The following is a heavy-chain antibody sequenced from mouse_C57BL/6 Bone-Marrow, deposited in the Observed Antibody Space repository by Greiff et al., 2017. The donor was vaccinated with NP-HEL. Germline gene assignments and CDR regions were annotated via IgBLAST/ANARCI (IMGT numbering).Heavy chain of an antibody. D-gene: IGHD1-1*01. CDR2: IDPETGGT. J-gene: IGHJ2*01. V-gene: IGHV1-15*01. Sequence: QVQLQQSGAELVRPGASVTLSCKASGYTFTDYEMHWVEQTPVHGLEWIGAIDPETGGTAYNQKFKGKAILTADKSSSTAYMELRSLTSEDSAVYYCTDYEDYFDYWGQGTTLTVSS. CDR1: GYTFTDYE. CDR3: TDYEDYFDY.